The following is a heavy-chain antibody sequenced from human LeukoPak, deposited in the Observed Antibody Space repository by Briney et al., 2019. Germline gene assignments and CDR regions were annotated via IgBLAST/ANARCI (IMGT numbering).Heavy chain of an antibody. V-gene: IGHV3-23*01. CDR3: ARDGGYSGYDFPAGVDY. CDR2: ISGSGGST. J-gene: IGHJ4*02. Sequence: GGSLRLSCAASGFTFSSYAMSWVRQAPGKGLEWVSAISGSGGSTYYADSVKGRFTISRDNSKNTLYLQMNSLRAEDTAVYYCARDGGYSGYDFPAGVDYWGQGTLVTVSS. CDR1: GFTFSSYA. D-gene: IGHD5-12*01.